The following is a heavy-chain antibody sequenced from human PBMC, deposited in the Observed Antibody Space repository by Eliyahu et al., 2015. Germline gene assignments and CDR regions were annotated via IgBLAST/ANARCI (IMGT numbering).Heavy chain of an antibody. CDR2: IKQDGSEK. CDR3: ARATAMEYNWFDP. V-gene: IGHV3-7*04. Sequence: EVQLVXSGGGXVXPGGSLSXYWMSWVRQAPGKGXEWVANIKQDGSEKYYVDSVKGRFTISRDNAKNSLYLQMNSLRAEDTAVYYCARATAMEYNWFDPWGQGTLVTVSS. CDR1: XYW. D-gene: IGHD2-21*02. J-gene: IGHJ5*02.